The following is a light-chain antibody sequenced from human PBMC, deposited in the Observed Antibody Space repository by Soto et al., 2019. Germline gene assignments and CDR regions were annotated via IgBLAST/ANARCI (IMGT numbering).Light chain of an antibody. J-gene: IGKJ1*01. CDR1: QSISNW. V-gene: IGKV1-5*03. CDR2: KAS. CDR3: RECNTHST. Sequence: DIQMTQSPSTLSASVGDRVTITCRASQSISNWLAWYQQKPGKAPKLLIYKASSLETGVPSRFSGSGSGTEFTRTFSSRPPDDFAAYHFRECNTHSTLGEGNKVEIK.